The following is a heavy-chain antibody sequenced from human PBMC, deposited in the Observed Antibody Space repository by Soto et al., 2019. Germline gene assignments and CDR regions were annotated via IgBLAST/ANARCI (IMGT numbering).Heavy chain of an antibody. J-gene: IGHJ4*02. V-gene: IGHV1-69*02. CDR3: AAYYYDSSGYFDEDY. Sequence: QVQLVQSGAEVKKPGSSVKVSCKASGGTFSSYTISWVRQAPGQGLEWMGRIIPIPGIANYAQKFQGRVTINADKSTSTAYMELSSLRSEDTAVYYCAAYYYDSSGYFDEDYWGQGTLVTVSS. CDR1: GGTFSSYT. D-gene: IGHD3-22*01. CDR2: IIPIPGIA.